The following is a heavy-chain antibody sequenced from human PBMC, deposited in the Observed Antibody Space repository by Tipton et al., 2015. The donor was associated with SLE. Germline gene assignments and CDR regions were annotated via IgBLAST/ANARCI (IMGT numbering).Heavy chain of an antibody. CDR1: GYSISSGYY. Sequence: TLSLTCTISGYSISSGYYGGWIRQPPGKGLEWIGSIYHSGSTYYNPSLKSRVTISVDTSRNQFSLKLSSVTAADTAVYYCARDLASYYGVDVWGQGTTVTVSS. D-gene: IGHD3-3*02. V-gene: IGHV4-38-2*02. CDR2: IYHSGST. J-gene: IGHJ6*02. CDR3: ARDLASYYGVDV.